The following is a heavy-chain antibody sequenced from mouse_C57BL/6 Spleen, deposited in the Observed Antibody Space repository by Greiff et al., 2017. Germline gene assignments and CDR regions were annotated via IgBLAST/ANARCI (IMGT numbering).Heavy chain of an antibody. CDR2: ISYDGSN. J-gene: IGHJ3*01. V-gene: IGHV3-6*01. Sequence: EVKLMESGPGLVKPSQSLSLTCSVTGYSITSGYYWNWIRQFPGNTLEWMGYISYDGSNNYNPSLKNRISITRDTSKNQFFLKLNSVTTEDTATYYCARDPDVAYWGQGTLVTVSA. CDR3: ARDPDVAY. CDR1: GYSITSGYY.